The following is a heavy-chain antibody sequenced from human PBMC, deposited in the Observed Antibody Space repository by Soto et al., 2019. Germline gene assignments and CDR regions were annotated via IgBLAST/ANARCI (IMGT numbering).Heavy chain of an antibody. D-gene: IGHD3-16*01. CDR3: TRGEQCNVNNWLDT. J-gene: IGHJ5*02. Sequence: SGTLSLTCTFSGFSIISAISYLCFIRQPPWNWLELIGSIYYIWSTYYNPSLKIRVTISVDRSKNQFSLKLSSVTAAETAVYYCTRGEQCNVNNWLDTWRKRNLV. V-gene: IGHV4-39*01. CDR2: IYYIWST. CDR1: GFSIISAISY.